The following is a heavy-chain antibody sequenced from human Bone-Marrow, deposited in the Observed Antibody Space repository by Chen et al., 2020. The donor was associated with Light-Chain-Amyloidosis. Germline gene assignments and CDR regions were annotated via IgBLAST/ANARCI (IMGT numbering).Heavy chain of an antibody. V-gene: IGHV4-59*01. Sequence: QVQLQESGPGLVKPSETLSLTCTVPGGSFSSYYWSWIRQPPGKGLEWIGYIYYSGSTNYNPSLKSRVTISVDTSKNQFSLKLSSVTAADTAVYYCARERYYGSGKGWFDPWGQGTLVTVSS. CDR3: ARERYYGSGKGWFDP. D-gene: IGHD3-10*01. CDR1: GGSFSSYY. CDR2: IYYSGST. J-gene: IGHJ5*02.